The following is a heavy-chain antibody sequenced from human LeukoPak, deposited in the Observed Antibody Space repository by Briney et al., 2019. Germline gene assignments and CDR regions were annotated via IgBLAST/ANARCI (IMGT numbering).Heavy chain of an antibody. J-gene: IGHJ3*02. D-gene: IGHD2-21*01. CDR3: AKVWWDDAFDI. CDR1: EFIFSDYD. CDR2: ISASGRTN. Sequence: GGSLRLSCAASEFIFSDYDMNWVRQAPGKGLEWVAHISASGRTNYYADAVKGRFTISRDNSKNTLYLQMNSLRAEDTAVYYCAKVWWDDAFDIWGQGQWPPSLQ. V-gene: IGHV3-48*03.